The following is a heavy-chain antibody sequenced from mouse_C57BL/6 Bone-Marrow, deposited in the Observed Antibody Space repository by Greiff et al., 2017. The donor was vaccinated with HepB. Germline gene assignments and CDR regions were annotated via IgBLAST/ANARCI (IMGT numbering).Heavy chain of an antibody. CDR2: IYPGSGNT. V-gene: IGHV1-66*01. D-gene: IGHD2-4*01. Sequence: VQLVESGPELVKPGASVKISCKASGYSFTSYYIHWVKQRPGQGLEWIGWIYPGSGNTKYNEKFKGKATLTADTSSSTAYMQLSSLTSEDSAVYFCARWGDYVAWFAYWGQGTLVTVSA. J-gene: IGHJ3*01. CDR1: GYSFTSYY. CDR3: ARWGDYVAWFAY.